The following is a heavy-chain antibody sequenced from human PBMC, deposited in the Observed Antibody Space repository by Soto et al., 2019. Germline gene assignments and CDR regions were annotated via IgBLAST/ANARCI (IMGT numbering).Heavy chain of an antibody. CDR1: GYTFTSYD. Sequence: QVQLVQSGAEVKKPGASVKVSCKASGYTFTSYDINWVRQATGQGLEWMGWMNPNGGNTGYAQKFQGRVTMTMNTSISTAYMELSSLRAEDTAVYYCARGTRHSSGPENDYWGQGTLVTVSS. J-gene: IGHJ4*02. V-gene: IGHV1-8*01. D-gene: IGHD6-19*01. CDR3: ARGTRHSSGPENDY. CDR2: MNPNGGNT.